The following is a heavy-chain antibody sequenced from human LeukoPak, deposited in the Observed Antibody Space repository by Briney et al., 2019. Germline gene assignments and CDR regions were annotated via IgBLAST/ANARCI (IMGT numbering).Heavy chain of an antibody. D-gene: IGHD3-10*01. CDR1: GFTFSSYA. CDR2: ISGSGGST. J-gene: IGHJ4*02. CDR3: AKGQLLWFGELLHGFDY. V-gene: IGHV3-23*01. Sequence: PGGSLRLSCAASGFTFSSYAMSWVRQAPGKGLEWVSAISGSGGSTYYADSVKGRFTISRDNSKNTLYLQMNSLRAEDTAVYYCAKGQLLWFGELLHGFDYWGQGTLVTVSS.